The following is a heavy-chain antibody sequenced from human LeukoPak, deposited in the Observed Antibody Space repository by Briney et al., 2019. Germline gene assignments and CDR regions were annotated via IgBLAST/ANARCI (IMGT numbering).Heavy chain of an antibody. D-gene: IGHD3-22*01. CDR2: INGDESIT. CDR3: VRDSSAAY. V-gene: IGHV3-74*01. Sequence: GGSLRLFCAASGCTFSSHWMNWVRQAPGKGLVWVSHINGDESITNYADSVEGRFTISRDNAKNTLYLQMNSLRVEDTAVYYCVRDSSAAYWGQGTLVTVSS. CDR1: GCTFSSHW. J-gene: IGHJ4*02.